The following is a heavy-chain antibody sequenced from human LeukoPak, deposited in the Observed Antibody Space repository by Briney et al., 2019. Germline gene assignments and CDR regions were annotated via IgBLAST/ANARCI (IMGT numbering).Heavy chain of an antibody. J-gene: IGHJ3*02. D-gene: IGHD6-6*01. CDR3: ARGPSIAARYDAFDI. CDR2: IKQDGNEK. CDR1: RFTLGTYW. V-gene: IGHV3-7*02. Sequence: GGSLRLSCAASRFTLGTYWMSWVRQAPGKGLEWVANIKQDGNEKYYVDSVEGRFTISRDNAKNSLYLQVISLRAEDTAVYYCARGPSIAARYDAFDIWGQGTMVTVSS.